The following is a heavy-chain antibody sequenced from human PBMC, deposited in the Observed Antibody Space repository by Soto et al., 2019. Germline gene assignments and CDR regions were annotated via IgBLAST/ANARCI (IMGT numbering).Heavy chain of an antibody. D-gene: IGHD3-10*01. CDR3: ARYHRVGDYSYYGMDV. Sequence: GGSLRLSCAASGFTFSSYSMNWVRQAPGKGLEWVSSISSSSSYIYYADSVKGRFTISRDNAKNSLYLQMNSLRAEDTAVYYCARYHRVGDYSYYGMDVWGQGSTVTVSS. V-gene: IGHV3-21*03. J-gene: IGHJ6*02. CDR1: GFTFSSYS. CDR2: ISSSSSYI.